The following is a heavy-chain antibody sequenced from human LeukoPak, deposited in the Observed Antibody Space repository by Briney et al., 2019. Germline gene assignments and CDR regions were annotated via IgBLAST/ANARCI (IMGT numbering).Heavy chain of an antibody. CDR1: GYTFTSYY. D-gene: IGHD1-1*01. V-gene: IGHV1-46*01. Sequence: ASVKVSCKASGYTFTSYYMHWVRQAPGQGLEWMGIINPSGGSTSYAQKFQGRVTMTRDMSTSTDYMELSSLRSEDAAVYYCARRSGSIQPFDPWGQGTLVTVSS. CDR2: INPSGGST. J-gene: IGHJ5*02. CDR3: ARRSGSIQPFDP.